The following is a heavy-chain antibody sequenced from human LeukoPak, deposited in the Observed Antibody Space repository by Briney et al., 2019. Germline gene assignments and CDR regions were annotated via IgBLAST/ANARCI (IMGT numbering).Heavy chain of an antibody. CDR3: ARDSPLSRTSSFDY. J-gene: IGHJ4*02. CDR1: GFTFTSYA. CDR2: ISDSGGAT. D-gene: IGHD1-1*01. V-gene: IGHV3-23*01. Sequence: GGSLRLPCAASGFTFTSYAMSWVRQAPGKGLEWVSTISDSGGATYYADSVKGRFTISRDNSKNTLYLQMNSLRAEDTAVYYCARDSPLSRTSSFDYWGQGTLVTVSS.